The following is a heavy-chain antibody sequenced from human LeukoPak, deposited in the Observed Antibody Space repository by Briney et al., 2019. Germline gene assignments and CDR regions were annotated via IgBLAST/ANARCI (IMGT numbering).Heavy chain of an antibody. CDR3: AKGKGSSWYPFDY. J-gene: IGHJ4*02. CDR1: GFTFSSYA. CDR2: ISGSGGST. V-gene: IGHV3-23*01. Sequence: GGSLRLSCTASGFTFSSYAMSWVRQAPGKGLEWVSSISGSGGSTYYADSVKGRFTISRDNSKNTLYLQMNSLRAEDTAVYHCAKGKGSSWYPFDYWGQGTLVTVSS. D-gene: IGHD6-13*01.